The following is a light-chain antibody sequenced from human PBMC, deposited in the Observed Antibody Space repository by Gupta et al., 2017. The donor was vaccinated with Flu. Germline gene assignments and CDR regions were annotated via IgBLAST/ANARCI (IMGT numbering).Light chain of an antibody. V-gene: IGKV3-20*01. Sequence: EIVTRSGGAVKSIDRYFLVWYHQKPGQARRVIIYGTSNRSPGIPDRFSGGWSGTDFTLTISRLEPEDSVFFYCHQDKTSPYTFGQGTKVEIK. CDR1: KSIDRYF. CDR3: HQDKTSPYT. J-gene: IGKJ2*01. CDR2: GTS.